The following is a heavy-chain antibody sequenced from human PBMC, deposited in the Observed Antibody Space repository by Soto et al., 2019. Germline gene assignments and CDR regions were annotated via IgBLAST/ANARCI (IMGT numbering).Heavy chain of an antibody. D-gene: IGHD2-2*02. CDR3: VKEMAGSCYTAYHFDY. CDR1: GFTFSSYG. Sequence: QVQLVESGGGVVQPGRSLSLSCVASGFTFSSYGMHWVRQAPGKGLGWVALISYDGSQKYFGVSVKGRFTISRDNSKNTMYLEMNSLRGDDTAISYCVKEMAGSCYTAYHFDYWGQGTQVTVSS. CDR2: ISYDGSQK. V-gene: IGHV3-30*18. J-gene: IGHJ4*02.